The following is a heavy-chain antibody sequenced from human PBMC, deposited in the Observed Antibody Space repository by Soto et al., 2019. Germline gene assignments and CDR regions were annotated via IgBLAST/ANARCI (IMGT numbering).Heavy chain of an antibody. V-gene: IGHV1-3*01. D-gene: IGHD2-8*01. J-gene: IGHJ4*02. CDR1: GCTFTAHS. CDR3: AREPEDGVPGDY. Sequence: QVQLVQSGTEVKEPGASVRVSCKASGCTFTAHSLHWARQVPGQGLEWMGWIIVSHDRPRYAPQFQGRLTFETDRIATTAYMQLTRLTPDDTPVYFCAREPEDGVPGDYWGQGTPVVVSS. CDR2: IIVSHDRP.